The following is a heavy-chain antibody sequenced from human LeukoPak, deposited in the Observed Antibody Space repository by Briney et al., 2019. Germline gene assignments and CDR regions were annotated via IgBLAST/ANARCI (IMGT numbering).Heavy chain of an antibody. J-gene: IGHJ4*02. CDR2: IKQDGSEK. Sequence: GGSLRLSCAASGFTFSSHWMSWVCQAPGKGLEWVAKIKQDGSEKYYVDSVKGRFTISRDNTKNSLFLQMNSLRAEDTAVYYCARSLYGETYWGQGTLVTVSS. V-gene: IGHV3-7*02. CDR1: GFTFSSHW. D-gene: IGHD4-17*01. CDR3: ARSLYGETY.